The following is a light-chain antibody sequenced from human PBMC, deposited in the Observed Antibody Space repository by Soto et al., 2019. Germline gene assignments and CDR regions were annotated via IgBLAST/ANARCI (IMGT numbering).Light chain of an antibody. CDR2: EGI. Sequence: QSVLTQPASVSGSPGQSITISCSGTSSSIGGYNVVYWYQQHPGNAPKVIVYEGIKRPSGVSDRFSGSTSGSTASLTISGLHAEDEAEYFCCSYVGATTYVFGSGTKLTVL. CDR1: SSSIGGYNV. J-gene: IGLJ1*01. V-gene: IGLV2-23*01. CDR3: CSYVGATTYV.